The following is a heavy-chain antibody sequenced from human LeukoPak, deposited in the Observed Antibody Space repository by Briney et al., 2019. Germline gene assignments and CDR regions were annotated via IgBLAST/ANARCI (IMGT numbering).Heavy chain of an antibody. CDR2: IYTSGST. CDR1: GGSISSYY. V-gene: IGHV4-4*07. CDR3: ARYYCSGGSCPSDP. Sequence: SETLSLTCTVSGGSISSYYWSWIRQPAGKGLEWIGRIYTSGSTNYNPSLKSRVTMSVDTSKNQFSLKLSSVTAADTAVYYCARYYCSGGSCPSDPWGQGTLVTVSS. J-gene: IGHJ5*02. D-gene: IGHD2-15*01.